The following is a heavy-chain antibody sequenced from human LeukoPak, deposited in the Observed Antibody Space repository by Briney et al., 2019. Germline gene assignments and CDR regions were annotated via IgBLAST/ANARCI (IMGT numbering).Heavy chain of an antibody. CDR2: IGRSGGAT. CDR1: GITFSNYA. D-gene: IGHD6-13*01. V-gene: IGHV3-21*01. J-gene: IGHJ1*01. CDR3: ARVPGIAAGYFQH. Sequence: PGGSLRLSCAASGITFSNYAMSWVRQAPGKGLEWVSGIGRSGGATYYADSVKGRFTISRDNAKNSPYLQMNSLRAEDTAVYHCARVPGIAAGYFQHWGQGTLVTVSS.